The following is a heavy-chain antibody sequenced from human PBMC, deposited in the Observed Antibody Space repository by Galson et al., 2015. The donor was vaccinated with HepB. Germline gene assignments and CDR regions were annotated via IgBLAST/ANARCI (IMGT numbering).Heavy chain of an antibody. CDR3: ARPDGSSWYYDF. CDR1: GYTFTRYW. J-gene: IGHJ4*02. D-gene: IGHD6-13*01. V-gene: IGHV5-51*03. CDR2: IYPGDSDT. Sequence: QSGAEVKKPGESLRISCKASGYTFTRYWIGWVRQMPGKGLEWMGIIYPGDSDTRYSPSFQGQVTISADKSITTAYLQWSSPKAWDTAMYYCARPDGSSWYYDFWGQGTLVTVSS.